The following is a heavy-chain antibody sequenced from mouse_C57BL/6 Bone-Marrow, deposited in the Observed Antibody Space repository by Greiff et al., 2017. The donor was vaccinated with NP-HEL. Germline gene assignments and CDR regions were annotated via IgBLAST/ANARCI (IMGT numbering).Heavy chain of an antibody. CDR2: ISDGGSYT. V-gene: IGHV5-4*01. J-gene: IGHJ2*01. CDR3: ARDSNY. D-gene: IGHD1-1*01. Sequence: EVKLMESGGGLVKPGGSLKLSCAASGFTFSSYAMSWVRQTPEKRLEWVATISDGGSYTYYPDNVKGRFTISRDNAKNNLYLQMSNLKSEDTAMYYCARDSNYWGQGTTLTVSS. CDR1: GFTFSSYA.